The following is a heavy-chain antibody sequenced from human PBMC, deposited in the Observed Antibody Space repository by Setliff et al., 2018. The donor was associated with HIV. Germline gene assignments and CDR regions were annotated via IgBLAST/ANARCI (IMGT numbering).Heavy chain of an antibody. V-gene: IGHV4-4*07. Sequence: SETLSLTCTVSGGSISNYYWSWIRQPAGKGLEWIGRIQTSGRTNNNPSLKSRVTISLDTSKNQFSLRLNSVTAADTAVYYCARRNVVGAIQGFYYYTLDVWGQGTTVTVSS. D-gene: IGHD1-26*01. J-gene: IGHJ6*02. CDR1: GGSISNYY. CDR3: ARRNVVGAIQGFYYYTLDV. CDR2: IQTSGRT.